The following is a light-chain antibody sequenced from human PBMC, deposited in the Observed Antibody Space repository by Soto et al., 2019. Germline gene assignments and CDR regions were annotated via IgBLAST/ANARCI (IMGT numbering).Light chain of an antibody. CDR3: HQYAYQQT. V-gene: IGKV3-20*01. CDR2: GAS. J-gene: IGKJ1*01. CDR1: QSVGSKS. Sequence: EIVLTQSPGTLSLSPGARATLSCRASQSVGSKSLAWYQQKSGQAHRLVVYGASSRATGIPDRFSGSGSGTAFTLTISRLEPEVLAVYDWHQYAYQQTVGQGPKVEI.